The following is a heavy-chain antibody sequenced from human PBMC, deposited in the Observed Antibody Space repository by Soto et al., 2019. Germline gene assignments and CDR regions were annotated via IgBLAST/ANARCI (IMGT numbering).Heavy chain of an antibody. J-gene: IGHJ4*02. V-gene: IGHV3-30-3*01. CDR3: ARDPARFLEWFEGHFDY. Sequence: GGSLRLSCAASGFTFSSYAMHWVRQAPGKGLEWVAVISYDGSNKYYADSVKGRFTISRDNSKNTLYLQMNSLRAEDTAVYYCARDPARFLEWFEGHFDYWGQGTLVTVSS. D-gene: IGHD3-3*01. CDR1: GFTFSSYA. CDR2: ISYDGSNK.